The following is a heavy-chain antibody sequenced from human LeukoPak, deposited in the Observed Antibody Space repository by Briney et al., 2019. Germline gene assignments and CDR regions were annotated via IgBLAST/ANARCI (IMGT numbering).Heavy chain of an antibody. J-gene: IGHJ4*02. CDR2: IYYSGSP. Sequence: PSETLSLTCAVSGGSISSYSWSWIRQPPGKGLEWIGYIYYSGSPNYNPSLKSRVTISLDTSKNQFSLKLTSVTAADTAVYYCARGDNNFEYWGQGTLVTVSS. V-gene: IGHV4-59*01. CDR1: GGSISSYS. D-gene: IGHD5-24*01. CDR3: ARGDNNFEY.